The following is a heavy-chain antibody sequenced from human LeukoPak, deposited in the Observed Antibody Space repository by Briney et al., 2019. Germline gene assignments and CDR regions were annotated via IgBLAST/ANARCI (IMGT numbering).Heavy chain of an antibody. J-gene: IGHJ4*02. V-gene: IGHV3-21*01. CDR2: INSKSRYI. Sequence: GGSLRLSCAASGFTFSSYSMNWVRQAPGKGLEWVSSINSKSRYIYYADSLKGRFTISRDNGKNSVYLQMNSLRAENTAVYFCARADSSSSRLDCWGQGTLVTVSS. CDR3: ARADSSSSRLDC. D-gene: IGHD6-6*01. CDR1: GFTFSSYS.